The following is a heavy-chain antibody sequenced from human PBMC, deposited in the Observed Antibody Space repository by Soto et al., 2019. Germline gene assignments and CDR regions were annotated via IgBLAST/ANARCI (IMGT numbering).Heavy chain of an antibody. CDR2: VSSSGRYI. V-gene: IGHV3-21*02. D-gene: IGHD6-19*01. Sequence: EVQLVESGGGLVKPGGSLRLSCAAPGITFSSDTINWVRQAPGKGPEWVSSVSSSGRYIYYADSVKGRFTISRDNAKSSVYLQMNSLRVEDTGVYYCASWGAMAGTRDFDHWGQGTLVTVSS. J-gene: IGHJ4*02. CDR3: ASWGAMAGTRDFDH. CDR1: GITFSSDT.